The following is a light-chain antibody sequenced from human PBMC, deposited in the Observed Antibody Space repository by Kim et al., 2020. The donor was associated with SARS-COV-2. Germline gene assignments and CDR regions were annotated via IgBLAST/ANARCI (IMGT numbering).Light chain of an antibody. CDR2: CKN. V-gene: IGLV3-19*01. CDR1: RLRSHY. CDR3: NSRDSSGNHWV. Sequence: GPTVRVTWQRERLRSHYASWFEVMQGQAPILGSYCKNQRPSGIPDRFSGSSSGNTVTLIITGAQAEDEADYYCNSRDSSGNHWVFGGGTQLTVL. J-gene: IGLJ3*02.